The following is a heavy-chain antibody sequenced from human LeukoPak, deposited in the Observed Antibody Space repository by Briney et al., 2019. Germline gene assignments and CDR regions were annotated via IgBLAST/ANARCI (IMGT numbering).Heavy chain of an antibody. V-gene: IGHV4-59*01. CDR1: GGSISSYY. CDR2: IYYSGGT. J-gene: IGHJ4*02. D-gene: IGHD2-21*02. Sequence: SETLSLTCTVSGGSISSYYWSWIRQPPGKGLEWIGYIYYSGGTNYNPSLKSRVTISVDTSKNQFSLKLSSVTAADTAVYYCARESVVTVFDYWGQGTLVTVSS. CDR3: ARESVVTVFDY.